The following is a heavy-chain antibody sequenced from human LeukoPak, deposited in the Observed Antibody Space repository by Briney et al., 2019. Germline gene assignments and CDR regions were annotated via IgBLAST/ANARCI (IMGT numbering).Heavy chain of an antibody. CDR2: IDPSDSYT. CDR3: ARQDNWYDSFDY. J-gene: IGHJ4*02. Sequence: GESLKISCKGSGYSFTSYWISWVRQMPGKGLEWMGRIDPSDSYTNYSPSFQGHVTISADKSISTAYLQWSSLKASDTAMYYCARQDNWYDSFDYWGQGTLVTVSS. D-gene: IGHD1-1*01. CDR1: GYSFTSYW. V-gene: IGHV5-10-1*01.